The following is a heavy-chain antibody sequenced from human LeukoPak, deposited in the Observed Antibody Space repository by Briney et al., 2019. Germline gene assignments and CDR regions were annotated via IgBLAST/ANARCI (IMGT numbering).Heavy chain of an antibody. J-gene: IGHJ4*02. CDR3: ARDNVNTAVVSPFDY. V-gene: IGHV4-4*07. CDR1: DGSISGFY. Sequence: SETLSLTCTVSDGSISGFYWSWIRQPAAKGLEWIGRIYTSGSTNYNPSLKSRVTMSVDTSKNQFSLKLSSVTAADTAVYYCARDNVNTAVVSPFDYWGQGTLVTVSS. CDR2: IYTSGST. D-gene: IGHD5-18*01.